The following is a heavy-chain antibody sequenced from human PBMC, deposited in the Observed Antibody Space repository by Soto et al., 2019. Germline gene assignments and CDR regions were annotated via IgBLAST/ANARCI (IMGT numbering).Heavy chain of an antibody. CDR1: GGSVSSGSYY. V-gene: IGHV4-61*01. Sequence: QVQLQESGPGLVKPSETLSLTCTVSGGSVSSGSYYWSWIRQPPGKGLEWIGYIYYSGSTNYNPSLKSRVTISVDTSKNQFSLKLSSVTAADTAVYYCARGLVAAGLNWFDPWGQGTLVTVSS. CDR3: ARGLVAAGLNWFDP. CDR2: IYYSGST. J-gene: IGHJ5*02. D-gene: IGHD6-13*01.